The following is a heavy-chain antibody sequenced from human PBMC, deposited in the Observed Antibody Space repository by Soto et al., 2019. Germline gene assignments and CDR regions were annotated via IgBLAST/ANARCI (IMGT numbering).Heavy chain of an antibody. CDR2: IDPSDSYT. Sequence: PGESLKISCKGSGYSFTSYWISWVRQMPGKGLEWMGRIDPSDSYTNYSPSFQGHVTISADKSISTAYLQWSSLKASDTAMYYCARHAAPFYSNRPNSISGTVVWGQGTTVTVSS. CDR3: ARHAAPFYSNRPNSISGTVV. CDR1: GYSFTSYW. J-gene: IGHJ6*02. D-gene: IGHD4-4*01. V-gene: IGHV5-10-1*01.